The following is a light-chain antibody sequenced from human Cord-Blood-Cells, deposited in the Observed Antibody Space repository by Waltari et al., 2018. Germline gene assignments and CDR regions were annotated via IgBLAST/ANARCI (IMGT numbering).Light chain of an antibody. CDR1: KLGDKY. V-gene: IGLV3-1*01. CDR3: ESCDSSIYV. J-gene: IGLJ1*01. Sequence: SYELTQPTSVSVSPGQKARINCSGDKLGDKYACWYQQKPGQSPLLVIYQNSNRLSGTPERFSASNSVITATLTVGVTLAMDEPYYYGESCDSSIYVIGTGTMITGL. CDR2: QNS.